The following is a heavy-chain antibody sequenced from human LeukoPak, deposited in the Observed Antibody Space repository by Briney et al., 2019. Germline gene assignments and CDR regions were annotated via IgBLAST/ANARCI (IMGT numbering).Heavy chain of an antibody. V-gene: IGHV4-59*08. CDR1: GGSIATYY. CDR2: VYYSGIT. Sequence: SETLSLTCTVSGGSIATYYWTWLRQPPGKALEWIGFVYYSGITKYNPSLESRVTISLDASKNQFSLKLNSATAADTAVYYCARSPGQNAFDIWGQGTMVTVSS. CDR3: ARSPGQNAFDI. J-gene: IGHJ3*02.